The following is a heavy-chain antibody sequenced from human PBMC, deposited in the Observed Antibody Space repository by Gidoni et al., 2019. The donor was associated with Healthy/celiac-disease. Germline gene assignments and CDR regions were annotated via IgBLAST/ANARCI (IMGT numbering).Heavy chain of an antibody. J-gene: IGHJ6*02. Sequence: QVQLQESGPGLVKPSQTLSLTCTVSGGSISRGDYYWSWIRQPPEKGLEWIGYIYYSGSTYYNPSLKSRVTISVDTSKNQFSLKLSSVTAADTAVYYCAREYGDYAGYYYYGMDVWGQGTTVTVSS. CDR3: AREYGDYAGYYYYGMDV. D-gene: IGHD4-17*01. V-gene: IGHV4-30-4*01. CDR1: GGSISRGDYY. CDR2: IYYSGST.